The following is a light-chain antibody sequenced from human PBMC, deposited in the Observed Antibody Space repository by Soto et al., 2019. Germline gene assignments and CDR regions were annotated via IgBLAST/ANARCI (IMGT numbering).Light chain of an antibody. CDR3: QQHNSRPLA. CDR2: DIS. J-gene: IGKJ4*02. CDR1: QSVSSN. Sequence: ASQSVSSNLAWYQQKPGQPPRLLIYDISTRATGIPTRFSGSGSGTEITLICSLGMPADSAFHYCQQHNSRPLAIGGGTKVDNK. V-gene: IGKV3D-15*01.